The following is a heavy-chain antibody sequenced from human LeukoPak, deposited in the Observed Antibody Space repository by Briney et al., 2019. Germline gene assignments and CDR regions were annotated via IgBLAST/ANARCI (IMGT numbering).Heavy chain of an antibody. CDR2: ISGSGGST. V-gene: IGHV3-23*01. D-gene: IGHD6-19*01. CDR3: AKDNLYSSGWYVIPDYYYYGMGV. CDR1: GFTFSSYA. J-gene: IGHJ6*02. Sequence: HSGGSLRLSCAASGFTFSSYAMSWVRQAPGKGLEWVSAISGSGGSTYYADSVKGRFTISRDNSKNTLYLQMNSLRAEDTAVYYCAKDNLYSSGWYVIPDYYYYGMGVWGQGTTVTVSS.